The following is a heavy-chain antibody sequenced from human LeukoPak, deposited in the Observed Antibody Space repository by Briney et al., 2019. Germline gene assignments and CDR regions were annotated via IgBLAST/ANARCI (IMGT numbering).Heavy chain of an antibody. Sequence: SETLSLTCTVSGGSISSSNYYWGWIRQPPGKGLEWIGSIYYSGSTYYNPSLEGRVTMSVDTSKSHFSLRLSSVTAADTAVYFCASHIYIASPVNVDYFDYWGQGTLVTVSS. V-gene: IGHV4-39*02. D-gene: IGHD2-15*01. CDR1: GGSISSSNYY. CDR2: IYYSGST. CDR3: ASHIYIASPVNVDYFDY. J-gene: IGHJ4*02.